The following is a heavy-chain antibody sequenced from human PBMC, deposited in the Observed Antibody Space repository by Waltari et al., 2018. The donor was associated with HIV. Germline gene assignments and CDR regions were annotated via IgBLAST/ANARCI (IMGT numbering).Heavy chain of an antibody. CDR1: GFTVSSNY. Sequence: EVQLVESGGGLVQPGGSLRLSCAASGFTVSSNYMSWVRQAPGKGLGWVSGIYSGGRTYYADAVKGRFTISRDNSKNTLYLQMNSLRAEDTAVYYCARRVGYYKNYFDYWGQGTLVTVSS. CDR2: IYSGGRT. D-gene: IGHD3-22*01. J-gene: IGHJ4*02. V-gene: IGHV3-66*01. CDR3: ARRVGYYKNYFDY.